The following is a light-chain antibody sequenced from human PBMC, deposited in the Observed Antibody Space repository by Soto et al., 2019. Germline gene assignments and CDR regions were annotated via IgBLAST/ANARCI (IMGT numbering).Light chain of an antibody. CDR3: SSYTSDSSYV. CDR2: QVS. J-gene: IGLJ1*01. Sequence: QSALTQPASVSGSPGQSITISCTGTSSNIGGFYYVSWYQHHPGKDPKLMIYQVSNRPSGVSNRFSGSKSGNTASLTISGLQAEDEAGYYCSSYTSDSSYVFGSGTRSPS. CDR1: SSNIGGFYY. V-gene: IGLV2-14*01.